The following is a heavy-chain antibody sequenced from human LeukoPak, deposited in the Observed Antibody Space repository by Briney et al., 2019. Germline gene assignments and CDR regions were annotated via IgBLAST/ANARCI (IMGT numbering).Heavy chain of an antibody. V-gene: IGHV4-59*01. CDR3: AKTPDLQLSFPQFDA. CDR1: NGAMSTYY. J-gene: IGHJ4*03. D-gene: IGHD3-16*02. CDR2: IHYSGRT. Sequence: SETLSLTCTVSNGAMSTYYWNWIRQSPEKGLEWIGYIHYSGRTNYNPSPKSRLSMSIDTSKNQFSLNLSSVTAADTAVYFCAKTPDLQLSFPQFDAWGQGTMVTVSS.